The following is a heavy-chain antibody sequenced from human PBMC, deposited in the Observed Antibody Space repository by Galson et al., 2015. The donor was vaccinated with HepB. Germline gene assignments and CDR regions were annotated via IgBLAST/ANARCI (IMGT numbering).Heavy chain of an antibody. D-gene: IGHD4-17*01. CDR3: ARAYGDHMGYYYYYYMDV. CDR2: IYYSGST. CDR1: GGSISSGDYY. V-gene: IGHV4-30-4*01. Sequence: TLSLTCTVSGGSISSGDYYWSWIRQPPGKGLEWIGYIYYSGSTYYNPSLKSRVTISVDTSKNQFSLKLSSVTAADTAVYYCARAYGDHMGYYYYYYMDVWGKGTTVTVSS. J-gene: IGHJ6*03.